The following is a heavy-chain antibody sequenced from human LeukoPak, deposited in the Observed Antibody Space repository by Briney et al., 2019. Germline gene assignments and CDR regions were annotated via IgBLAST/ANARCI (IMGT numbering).Heavy chain of an antibody. Sequence: SETLSLTCTVSGGSISSSSYYWGWIRQPPGKGLEWIGSIYYSGSTYYNPSLKSRVTISVDTSKNQFSLKLSSVTAADTAVYYCARVGHRYSYGAFDYWGQGTLVTVSS. V-gene: IGHV4-39*07. CDR1: GGSISSSSYY. CDR3: ARVGHRYSYGAFDY. D-gene: IGHD5-18*01. CDR2: IYYSGST. J-gene: IGHJ4*02.